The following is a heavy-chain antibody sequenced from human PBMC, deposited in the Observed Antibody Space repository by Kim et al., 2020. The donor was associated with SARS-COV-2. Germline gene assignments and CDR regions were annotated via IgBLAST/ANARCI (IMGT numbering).Heavy chain of an antibody. D-gene: IGHD2-2*02. Sequence: SETLSLTCTVSGGSISSYYWSWIRQPPGKGLEWIGYIYYSGSTNYNPSLKSRVTISVDTSKNQFSLKLSSVTAADTAVYYCARQIYRNNWFDPWGQGTLVTVSS. CDR3: ARQIYRNNWFDP. CDR1: GGSISSYY. CDR2: IYYSGST. J-gene: IGHJ5*02. V-gene: IGHV4-59*08.